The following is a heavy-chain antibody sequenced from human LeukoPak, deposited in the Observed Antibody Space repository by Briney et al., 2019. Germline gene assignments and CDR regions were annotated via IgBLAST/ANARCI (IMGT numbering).Heavy chain of an antibody. J-gene: IGHJ6*03. CDR3: AKLRSHYYYYMDV. CDR1: GFTFNFHA. D-gene: IGHD4-17*01. CDR2: MTGNSKTI. V-gene: IGHV3-48*01. Sequence: PPGGSLRLSCTASGFTFNFHAMHWVRQAPGKGPEWISYMTGNSKTINYADSVKGRFTISRDNAENSLFLQMNSLRAEDTAVYYCAKLRSHYYYYMDVWGKGTTVTVSS.